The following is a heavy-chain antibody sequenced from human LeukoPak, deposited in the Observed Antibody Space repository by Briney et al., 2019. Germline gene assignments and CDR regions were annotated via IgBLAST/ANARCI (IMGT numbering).Heavy chain of an antibody. V-gene: IGHV3-23*01. J-gene: IGHJ3*02. CDR1: GFTFSSYA. CDR2: ISGSGGGT. D-gene: IGHD4-17*01. Sequence: GGSLRLSCAASGFTFSSYAMSWVRQAPGKGLEWVSGISGSGGGTYYADSVKGRFTIFRDNSKNMLYLQMISLRADDTAVYYCTKDQAEYGVDAFDMWGHRTMVTVSS. CDR3: TKDQAEYGVDAFDM.